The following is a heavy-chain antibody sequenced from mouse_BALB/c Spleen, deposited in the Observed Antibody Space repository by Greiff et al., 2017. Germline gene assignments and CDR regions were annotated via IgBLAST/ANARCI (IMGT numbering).Heavy chain of an antibody. J-gene: IGHJ4*01. V-gene: IGHV7-3*02. Sequence: EVKLVESGGGLVQPGGSLRLSCATSGFTFTDYYMSWVRQPPGKALELLGFIRNKANGYTTEYSASVKGRFTISRDNSQSILYLQMNTLRAEDTAVYYCARNGYDVGSYAMDYWGQGTSVTVSS. CDR1: GFTFTDYY. CDR3: ARNGYDVGSYAMDY. CDR2: IRNKANGYTT. D-gene: IGHD2-2*01.